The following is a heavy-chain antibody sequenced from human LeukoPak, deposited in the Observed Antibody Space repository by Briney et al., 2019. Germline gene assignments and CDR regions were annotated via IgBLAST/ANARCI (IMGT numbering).Heavy chain of an antibody. D-gene: IGHD6-19*01. Sequence: GGSLRLSCAASGFTFSSYSMNWVRQAPGKGLEWVSYISSSSTIYYADSVKGRFTISRDNAKNSLYLQMNSLRVEDTAVYYCARDPSSSGWYGYYFDYWGQGTLVSVSS. CDR2: ISSSSTI. CDR3: ARDPSSSGWYGYYFDY. CDR1: GFTFSSYS. J-gene: IGHJ4*02. V-gene: IGHV3-48*04.